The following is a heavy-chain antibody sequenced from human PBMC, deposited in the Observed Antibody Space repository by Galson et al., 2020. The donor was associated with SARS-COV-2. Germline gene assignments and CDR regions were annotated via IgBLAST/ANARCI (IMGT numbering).Heavy chain of an antibody. CDR2: ISYDGSNK. Sequence: GESLKISCAASGFIFSSYGMHWVRQAPGKGLEWVAVISYDGSNKYYADSVKGRFTISRDNSKNTLYLQMSSLRAEDTAVYYCARNLVPAAGLLYYYYYGMDVWGQGTTVTVSS. J-gene: IGHJ6*02. V-gene: IGHV3-30*03. CDR3: ARNLVPAAGLLYYYYYGMDV. D-gene: IGHD2-2*01. CDR1: GFIFSSYG.